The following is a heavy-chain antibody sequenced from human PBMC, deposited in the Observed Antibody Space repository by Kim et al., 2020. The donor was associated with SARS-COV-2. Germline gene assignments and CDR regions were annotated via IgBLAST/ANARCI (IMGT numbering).Heavy chain of an antibody. Sequence: GSLRLSCAASGFTFSSFAMTWVRQAPGKGLEWVSILSDSGGDTFYADSVKGRFTISRDNSKNTLYLQMNSLRAEDTAVYYCAKKGIAARGQWYFDLWGRGTLVTVSS. CDR3: AKKGIAARGQWYFDL. CDR1: GFTFSSFA. CDR2: LSDSGGDT. V-gene: IGHV3-23*01. J-gene: IGHJ2*01. D-gene: IGHD6-13*01.